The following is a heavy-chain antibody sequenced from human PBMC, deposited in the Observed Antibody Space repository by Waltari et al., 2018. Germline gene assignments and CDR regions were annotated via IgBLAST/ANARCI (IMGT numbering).Heavy chain of an antibody. Sequence: QVQLQESGPGLVKPSETLSLTCTVSGGPISTYCWSWMRQPAGKGLEWIGRISGSGRTNDNPSLKSRVTMSVDTSKNQFSLKLNSVTAADTAVYYCARDGLGSRPFDYWGQGTLVTVSS. V-gene: IGHV4-4*07. CDR2: ISGSGRT. CDR3: ARDGLGSRPFDY. CDR1: GGPISTYC. D-gene: IGHD3-16*01. J-gene: IGHJ4*02.